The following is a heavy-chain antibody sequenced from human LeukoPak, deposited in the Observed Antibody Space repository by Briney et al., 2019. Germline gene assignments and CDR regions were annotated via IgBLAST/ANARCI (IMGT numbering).Heavy chain of an antibody. CDR3: ARQQLVLNWFDP. D-gene: IGHD6-13*01. V-gene: IGHV3-33*01. CDR1: GFTFSSYG. CDR2: IWYAGSNK. Sequence: GRSLRLSCSASGFTFSSYGMHWLRQAPGKGLEGVAGIWYAGSNKYYADSAKGRFTISTDNSKNTLYLQMNSLRAEDTAVYYCARQQLVLNWFDPWGQGTLVTVSS. J-gene: IGHJ5*02.